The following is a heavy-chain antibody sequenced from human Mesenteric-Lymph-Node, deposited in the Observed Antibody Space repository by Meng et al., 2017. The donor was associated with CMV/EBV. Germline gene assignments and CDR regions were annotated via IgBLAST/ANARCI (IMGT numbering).Heavy chain of an antibody. J-gene: IGHJ6*02. D-gene: IGHD1-7*01. CDR1: GFTFSSYA. Sequence: GGSLRLSCAASGFTFSSYAMTWVRQATGKGLEWVSVISGSGGTTYYADSVKGRFTISRDNSKNTLYLQMNSLRAEDTAVYYCAPFIELELQDYYYGMDVWGQGTTVTVSS. CDR2: ISGSGGTT. V-gene: IGHV3-23*01. CDR3: APFIELELQDYYYGMDV.